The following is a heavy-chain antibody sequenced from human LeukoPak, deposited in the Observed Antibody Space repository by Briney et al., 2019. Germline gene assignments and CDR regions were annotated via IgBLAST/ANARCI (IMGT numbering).Heavy chain of an antibody. J-gene: IGHJ4*02. CDR3: ARSEDSGWYFELDFDY. D-gene: IGHD6-19*01. CDR2: ISSSSSTI. Sequence: GGSLRLSCAASGFTFSSYEMNWVRQAPGKGLEWVSYISSSSSTIYYADSVKGRFTISRDNAKNSLYLQMNSLRAEDTAVYYCARSEDSGWYFELDFDYWGQGTLVTVSS. V-gene: IGHV3-48*01. CDR1: GFTFSSYE.